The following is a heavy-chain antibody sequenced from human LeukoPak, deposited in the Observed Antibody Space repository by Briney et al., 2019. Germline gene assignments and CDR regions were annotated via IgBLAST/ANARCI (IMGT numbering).Heavy chain of an antibody. D-gene: IGHD5-18*01. CDR2: ISGSGGST. J-gene: IGHJ4*02. V-gene: IGHV3-23*01. CDR3: AKGMRGYSYGYYFDY. Sequence: GGTLRLSCAASGFTFSSYGMSSVRQAPGKGLEWISAISGSGGSTYYADSVKGRFTISRDNSKNTLYLQMNSLRAEDTAVYYCAKGMRGYSYGYYFDYWGQGTLVTVSS. CDR1: GFTFSSYG.